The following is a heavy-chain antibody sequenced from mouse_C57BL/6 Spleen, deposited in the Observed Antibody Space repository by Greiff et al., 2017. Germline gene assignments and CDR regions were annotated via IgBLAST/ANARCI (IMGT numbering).Heavy chain of an antibody. D-gene: IGHD2-1*01. CDR3: ARGRGYGNPYFDY. V-gene: IGHV1-54*01. CDR2: INPGSGGT. Sequence: VQLQQSGAELVRPGTSVKVSCKASGYAFTNYLIEWVKQRPGQGLEWIGVINPGSGGTNYNEKFKGKATLTADKSSSTAYMQLSSLTSEDSAVYFCARGRGYGNPYFDYWGQGTTLTVSS. J-gene: IGHJ2*01. CDR1: GYAFTNYL.